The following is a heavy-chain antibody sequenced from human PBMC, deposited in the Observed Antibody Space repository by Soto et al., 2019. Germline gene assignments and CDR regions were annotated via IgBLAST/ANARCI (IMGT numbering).Heavy chain of an antibody. J-gene: IGHJ1*01. CDR1: GYTFTDYD. V-gene: IGHV1-18*01. CDR2: ISANNGNT. D-gene: IGHD3-22*01. Sequence: ASVKVSCKASGYTFTDYDISWMRQAPGQGLEWVGWISANNGNTNYAQRLQGRLTMTTDTSTSTAYMELRSLRSDDTAVYYCARAVDYYDSSGYYTHEYFQHWGQGTLVTVSS. CDR3: ARAVDYYDSSGYYTHEYFQH.